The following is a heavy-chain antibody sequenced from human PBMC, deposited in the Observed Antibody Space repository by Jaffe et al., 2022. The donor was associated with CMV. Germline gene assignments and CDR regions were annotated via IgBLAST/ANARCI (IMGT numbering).Heavy chain of an antibody. D-gene: IGHD3-9*01. V-gene: IGHV4-34*01. Sequence: QVQLQQWGAGLLKPSETLSLTCAVYGGSFSGYYWSWIRQPPGKGLEWIGEINHSGSTNYNPSLKSRVTISVDTSKNQFSLKLSSVTAADTAVYYCARGDILTGYLMDVWGKGTTVTVSS. CDR2: INHSGST. CDR1: GGSFSGYY. J-gene: IGHJ6*04. CDR3: ARGDILTGYLMDV.